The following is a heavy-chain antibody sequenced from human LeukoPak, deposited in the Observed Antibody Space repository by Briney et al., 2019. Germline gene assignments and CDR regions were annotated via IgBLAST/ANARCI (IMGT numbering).Heavy chain of an antibody. D-gene: IGHD1-20*01. Sequence: ASVKVSCKASGYTFTGYYMHWVRQAPGQGLEWMGWINPNSLGTNYAQKFQGRVTMTRDTSISTAYMELSRLRSDDTAVYYCARDKAGITGTTGAFDIWGQGTMVTVSS. V-gene: IGHV1-2*02. CDR1: GYTFTGYY. J-gene: IGHJ3*02. CDR2: INPNSLGT. CDR3: ARDKAGITGTTGAFDI.